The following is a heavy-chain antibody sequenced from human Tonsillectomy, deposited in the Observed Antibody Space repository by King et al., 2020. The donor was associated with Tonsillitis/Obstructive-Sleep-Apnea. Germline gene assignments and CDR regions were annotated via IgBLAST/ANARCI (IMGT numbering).Heavy chain of an antibody. CDR2: INCNGGST. Sequence: VQLVESGGGVVRPGGSLRLSCAASGFTFDDYSLSWVRQAPGKGLEWVSGINCNGGSTGYADSVKGRFTISRDNAKNSLYLQMNSLRAEDTALYYCAGAEGFLEPFDYWGQGTLVTVSS. D-gene: IGHD3-3*01. J-gene: IGHJ4*02. V-gene: IGHV3-20*04. CDR3: AGAEGFLEPFDY. CDR1: GFTFDDYS.